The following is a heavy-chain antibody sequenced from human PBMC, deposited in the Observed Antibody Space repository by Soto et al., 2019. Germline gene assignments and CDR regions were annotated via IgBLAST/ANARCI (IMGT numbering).Heavy chain of an antibody. CDR3: ARLIKRHNVYSSGRDAFDI. Sequence: QVQLQQWGAGLLKPSETLSLTCAVYGGSFSGYYWSWIRQPPGKGLEWIGEINHSGSTHYNPSLNRRFTISVDTSKNQFSLKLSSVTAADTAVYYFARLIKRHNVYSSGRDAFDIWGKGTMVTVSS. D-gene: IGHD6-19*01. CDR2: INHSGST. V-gene: IGHV4-34*01. CDR1: GGSFSGYY. J-gene: IGHJ3*02.